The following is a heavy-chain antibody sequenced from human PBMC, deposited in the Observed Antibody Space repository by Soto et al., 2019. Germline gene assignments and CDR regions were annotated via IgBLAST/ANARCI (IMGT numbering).Heavy chain of an antibody. D-gene: IGHD6-13*01. CDR3: ARAPQTVAGAGIWY. CDR1: GYTFTSYG. CDR2: ISGYNGDT. Sequence: GASVKVSCKASGYTFTSYGISWVRQAPGQGLEWMGWISGYNGDTNYAQKLQGRVTMTTDTSTNTAYMELRSLRSGDTAVYYCARAPQTVAGAGIWYWGQGTLVTVSS. J-gene: IGHJ4*02. V-gene: IGHV1-18*04.